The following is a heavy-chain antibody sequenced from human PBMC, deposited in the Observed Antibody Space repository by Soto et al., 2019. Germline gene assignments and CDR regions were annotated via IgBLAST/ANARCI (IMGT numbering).Heavy chain of an antibody. Sequence: KESGPTLVKPTQTLTLTCTFSGFSLTTSGVGVAWIRQSPGKALEWLALIYWNDDKHYSSSLKSRLTITKDTSKNQVVLTMINVDPVDTATYYCAHRREGGGNYYSLDYWGQGTLVTVSS. D-gene: IGHD3-22*01. CDR2: IYWNDDK. J-gene: IGHJ4*02. CDR1: GFSLTTSGVG. V-gene: IGHV2-5*01. CDR3: AHRREGGGNYYSLDY.